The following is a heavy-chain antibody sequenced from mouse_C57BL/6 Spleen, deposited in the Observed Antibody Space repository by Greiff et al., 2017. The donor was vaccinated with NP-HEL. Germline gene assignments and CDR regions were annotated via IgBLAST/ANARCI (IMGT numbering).Heavy chain of an antibody. V-gene: IGHV14-4*01. CDR1: GFNIKDDY. D-gene: IGHD1-1*01. J-gene: IGHJ2*01. CDR3: TTWDGSSPFFDY. CDR2: IDPENGDT. Sequence: EVKLQQSGAELVRPGASVKLSCTASGFNIKDDYMHWVKQRPEQGLEWIGWIDPENGDTEYASKFQGKATITADTSSNTAYLQLSSLTSEDTAVYYCTTWDGSSPFFDYWGQGTTLTVSS.